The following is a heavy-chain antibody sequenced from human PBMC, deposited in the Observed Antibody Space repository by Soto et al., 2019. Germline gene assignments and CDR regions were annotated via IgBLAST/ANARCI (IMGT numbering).Heavy chain of an antibody. Sequence: GGSLRLSCAASGFTFSSYGMHWVRQAPGKGLEWVAVISYDGSNKYYADSVKGRFTISRDNSKNTLYLQMNSLRAEDTAVYYCAKSAYWFDYWGQGTLVTVSS. D-gene: IGHD2-21*01. J-gene: IGHJ4*02. V-gene: IGHV3-30*18. CDR3: AKSAYWFDY. CDR2: ISYDGSNK. CDR1: GFTFSSYG.